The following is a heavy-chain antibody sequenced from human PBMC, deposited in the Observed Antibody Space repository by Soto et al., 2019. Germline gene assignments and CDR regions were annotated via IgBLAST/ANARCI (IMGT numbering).Heavy chain of an antibody. D-gene: IGHD5-12*01. CDR2: ISTHGGST. V-gene: IGHV3-64*02. CDR1: GFTFSSYG. CDR3: ARSGGYDRRYHYGMDV. J-gene: IGHJ6*02. Sequence: EVQLVESGEDLVQPGGSLRLSCAASGFTFSSYGMHWVRQAPGKGLEYVSGISTHGGSTSYADSVRGRFTISRDNAKNTVYLQMDSLRPDDTAVYYCARSGGYDRRYHYGMDVWGQGTTVTVSS.